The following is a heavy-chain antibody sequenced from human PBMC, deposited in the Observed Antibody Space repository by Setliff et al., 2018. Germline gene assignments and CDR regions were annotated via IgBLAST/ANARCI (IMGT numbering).Heavy chain of an antibody. V-gene: IGHV1-2*02. CDR3: ARAVSGYDYHYFDK. J-gene: IGHJ4*02. Sequence: ASVKVSCKASGYTFTGYYMHWVRQAPGQGLEWMGWMNPNTGGTTYAQAFQARITMTRDTSISTAYMELSRLTSDDSAVYYCARAVSGYDYHYFDKWGQGTQVTVSS. CDR1: GYTFTGYY. D-gene: IGHD5-12*01. CDR2: MNPNTGGT.